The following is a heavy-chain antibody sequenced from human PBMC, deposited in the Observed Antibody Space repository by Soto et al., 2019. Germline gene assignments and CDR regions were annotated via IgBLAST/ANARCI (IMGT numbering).Heavy chain of an antibody. Sequence: TLSLTCTVSGGSISSGGYYWSWIRQHPGKGLEWIGYIYYSGSTYYKPSLKSRVNISVDTSKNQISLKLSSVTAADTAVYYCARDLRYYGSGSDFDIWGQGTMVTVS. J-gene: IGHJ3*02. V-gene: IGHV4-31*03. D-gene: IGHD3-10*01. CDR2: IYYSGST. CDR1: GGSISSGGYY. CDR3: ARDLRYYGSGSDFDI.